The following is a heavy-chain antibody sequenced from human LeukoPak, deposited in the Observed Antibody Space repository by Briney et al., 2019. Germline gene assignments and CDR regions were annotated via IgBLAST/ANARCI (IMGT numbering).Heavy chain of an antibody. CDR2: IFPDDSDT. J-gene: IGHJ6*01. Sequence: GESLKISCKASGYSFTSYWIGWVRQMPGKGLEWMGIIFPDDSDTRYSPSFQGQVTISADKSISTAYLQWSSLKASDTAIYYCARHRHCRGGSSSGRYGMAAGGKGPRSPSPQ. CDR1: GYSFTSYW. CDR3: ARHRHCRGGSSSGRYGMAA. D-gene: IGHD2-15*01. V-gene: IGHV5-51*01.